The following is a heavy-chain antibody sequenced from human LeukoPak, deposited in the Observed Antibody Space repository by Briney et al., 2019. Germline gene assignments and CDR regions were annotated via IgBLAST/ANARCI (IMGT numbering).Heavy chain of an antibody. Sequence: GGSLSLSCAASGFTFSSYGMHWVRQAPGKGLEWVAFISYDGSNNFYEDSVKGRFTISRDNSKNTLYLQMNSLRAEDTAVYYVRTSTGGFWGQGTLVTVSS. CDR3: RTSTGGF. V-gene: IGHV3-30*03. D-gene: IGHD5-12*01. CDR1: GFTFSSYG. J-gene: IGHJ4*02. CDR2: ISYDGSNN.